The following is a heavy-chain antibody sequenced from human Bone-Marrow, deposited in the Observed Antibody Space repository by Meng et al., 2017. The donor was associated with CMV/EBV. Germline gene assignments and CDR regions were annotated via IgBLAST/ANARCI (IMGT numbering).Heavy chain of an antibody. CDR1: GYTFTSYG. V-gene: IGHV1-18*01. D-gene: IGHD6-13*01. CDR2: ISAYNGNT. Sequence: ASVKVSCKASGYTFTSYGISWVRQAPGQGLEWMGWISAYNGNTNYAQKLQGRVTMTTDTSTSTAYMELRSLRSDDTAVYYCASWYSTAWVFAYWGQGNLVNVAS. CDR3: ASWYSTAWVFAY. J-gene: IGHJ4*02.